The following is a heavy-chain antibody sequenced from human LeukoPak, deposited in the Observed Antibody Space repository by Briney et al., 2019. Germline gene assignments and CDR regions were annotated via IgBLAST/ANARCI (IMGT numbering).Heavy chain of an antibody. J-gene: IGHJ4*02. CDR3: ARDQEGFDY. V-gene: IGHV1-46*01. Sequence: GASVKVSCKASGYTFTRNYIHWVRQAPGQGREWMGMIYPRDGSTSYAQKFQGRVTVTRDTSTSTVHMELSGLRSEDTAVYYCARDQEGFDYWGQGTLVTVSS. CDR2: IYPRDGST. CDR1: GYTFTRNY.